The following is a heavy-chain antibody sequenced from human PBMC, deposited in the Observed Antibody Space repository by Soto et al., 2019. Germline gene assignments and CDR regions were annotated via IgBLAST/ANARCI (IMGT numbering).Heavy chain of an antibody. V-gene: IGHV1-18*01. Sequence: ASVKVSCKASGYNFINYGITWVRQAPGRGLEWMGWISVHNGNIKYAQKLQGRVTMTTDTSTSTAYMELRSLRSDDTAVYYCVRDLDGSGSYYTDYWGPGTVVTVYS. D-gene: IGHD3-10*01. CDR2: ISVHNGNI. J-gene: IGHJ4*02. CDR1: GYNFINYG. CDR3: VRDLDGSGSYYTDY.